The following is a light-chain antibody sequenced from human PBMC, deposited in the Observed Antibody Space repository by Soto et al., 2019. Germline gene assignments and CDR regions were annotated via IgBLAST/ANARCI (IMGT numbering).Light chain of an antibody. CDR2: DAS. J-gene: IGKJ1*01. Sequence: EIVLTQSPATLSLFPGERATLSCRASQSVSSYLAWFQQKPGQAPRLLIYDASNRATGIPARFSGSGSGTDFNLSISSLEPEDLAVYYCQQRSTWPRTFGQGTKVEIK. CDR1: QSVSSY. CDR3: QQRSTWPRT. V-gene: IGKV3-11*01.